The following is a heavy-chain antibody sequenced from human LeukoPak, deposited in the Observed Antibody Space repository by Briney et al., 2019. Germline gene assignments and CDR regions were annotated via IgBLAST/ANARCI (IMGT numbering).Heavy chain of an antibody. V-gene: IGHV1-8*01. CDR3: ARLASSSWPLYYYYGMDV. CDR1: GYTFTSYD. J-gene: IGHJ6*02. Sequence: ASVKVSCKASGYTFTSYDINWARQAPGQGLEWMGWMNPNSANTGYAQKFQGRVTMTRNTSISTAYMELSSLRSEDTAVYYCARLASSSWPLYYYYGMDVWGQGTTVTVSS. D-gene: IGHD6-13*01. CDR2: MNPNSANT.